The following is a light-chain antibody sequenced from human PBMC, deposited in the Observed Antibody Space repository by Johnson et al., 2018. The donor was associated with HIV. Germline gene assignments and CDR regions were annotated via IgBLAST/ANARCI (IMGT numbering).Light chain of an antibody. J-gene: IGLJ1*01. CDR3: GTWDTSLSAGGV. Sequence: QSVLTQPPSVSAAPGQKVTISCSGSSSNIGNNYVSWYQQLPGTAHKLLIYENNKRPSGIPDRFSGSKSGTSATLGITGLQTGDEADYYCGTWDTSLSAGGVFGSGAKVTFL. V-gene: IGLV1-51*02. CDR1: SSNIGNNY. CDR2: ENN.